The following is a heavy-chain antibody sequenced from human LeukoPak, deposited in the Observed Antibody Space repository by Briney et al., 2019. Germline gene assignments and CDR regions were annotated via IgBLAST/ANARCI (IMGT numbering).Heavy chain of an antibody. CDR3: ARKDYYMDV. J-gene: IGHJ6*03. V-gene: IGHV4-59*01. CDR1: GGSISSYY. Sequence: SETLSLTCTVSGGSISSYYWSWIRQPPGKRLEWIGYIYYSGSTNYNPSLKSRVTISVDTSKNQFSLKLSSVTAADTAVYYCARKDYYMDVWGKGTTVTVSS. CDR2: IYYSGST.